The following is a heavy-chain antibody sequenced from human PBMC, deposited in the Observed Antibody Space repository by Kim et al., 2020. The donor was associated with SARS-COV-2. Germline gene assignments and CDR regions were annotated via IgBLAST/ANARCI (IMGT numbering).Heavy chain of an antibody. D-gene: IGHD6-6*01. CDR3: ARGHTLSIAARPGGFDP. J-gene: IGHJ5*02. V-gene: IGHV4-34*01. Sequence: LKSRVTISVDTSKNQFSLKLSSVTAADTAVYYCARGHTLSIAARPGGFDPWGQGTLVTVSS.